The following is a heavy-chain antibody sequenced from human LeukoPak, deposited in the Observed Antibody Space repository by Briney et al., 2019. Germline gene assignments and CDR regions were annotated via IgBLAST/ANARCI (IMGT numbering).Heavy chain of an antibody. CDR1: GFTFSNYW. D-gene: IGHD2-21*01. Sequence: GGSLRLSCAASGFTFSNYWMSWVRQAPGKGLEWVANIKQDGSEKYYVDSVKGRFTFSRDNAKNSLYLQMNSLRAEDTAVYYCARVTIPRLAGVDVWGKGTTVIVSS. CDR3: ARVTIPRLAGVDV. CDR2: IKQDGSEK. J-gene: IGHJ6*04. V-gene: IGHV3-7*03.